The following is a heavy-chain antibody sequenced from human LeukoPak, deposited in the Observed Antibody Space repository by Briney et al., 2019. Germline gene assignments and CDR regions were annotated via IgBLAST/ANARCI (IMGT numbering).Heavy chain of an antibody. D-gene: IGHD1-26*01. CDR3: ARHVSGSLLY. CDR1: GGSISSDLYY. Sequence: SETLSLTCTVSGGSISSDLYYWNWIRQPAGKGLEWIGRFYNSGRTNFNPSLKSRVTISVDTSKNQFSLKLSSVTAADTAVYYCARHVSGSLLYWGQGTLVTVSS. J-gene: IGHJ4*02. V-gene: IGHV4-61*02. CDR2: FYNSGRT.